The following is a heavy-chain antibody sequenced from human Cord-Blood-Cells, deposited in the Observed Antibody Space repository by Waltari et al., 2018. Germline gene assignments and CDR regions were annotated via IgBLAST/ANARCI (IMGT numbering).Heavy chain of an antibody. CDR2: INHSGST. V-gene: IGHV4-34*01. CDR3: ARGGGWGQLVYFDY. CDR1: GGSFSGYY. D-gene: IGHD6-6*01. Sequence: QVQLQQWGAGLLKPSETLSLTCAVYGGSFSGYYWSWIRQPPGKGLEWIGEINHSGSTKYNPSLKSRVTISVDTSKNQFSLKLSSVTAADTAVYYCARGGGWGQLVYFDYWGQGTLVTVSS. J-gene: IGHJ4*02.